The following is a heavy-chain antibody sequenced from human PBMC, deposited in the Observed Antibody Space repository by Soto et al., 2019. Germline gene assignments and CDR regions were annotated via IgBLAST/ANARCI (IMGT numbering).Heavy chain of an antibody. Sequence: PSETLSLTCTVSGGSISSFYWSWIRQPPGKGLEWVGYIYYSGSTYYNPSLKSRVTISVDTSKNQFSLKLSSVTAADTAVYYCARGEHYWGQGTLVTVSS. V-gene: IGHV4-59*08. CDR1: GGSISSFY. CDR2: IYYSGST. CDR3: ARGEHY. J-gene: IGHJ4*02.